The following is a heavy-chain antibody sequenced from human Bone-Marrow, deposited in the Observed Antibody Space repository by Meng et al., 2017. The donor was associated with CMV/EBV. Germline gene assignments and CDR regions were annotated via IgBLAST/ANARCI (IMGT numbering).Heavy chain of an antibody. D-gene: IGHD5-24*01. CDR1: GYTFTANY. V-gene: IGHV1-2*02. Sequence: ASVKVSCKASGYTFTANYMHWVRQAPGQGLEWMGWINPNSGGTNYAQKFQGRVTMTRDTSISTVYMELNRLRSDDTAVYYCAVEMSTVGDDWGQGPLVTVSS. J-gene: IGHJ4*02. CDR3: AVEMSTVGDD. CDR2: INPNSGGT.